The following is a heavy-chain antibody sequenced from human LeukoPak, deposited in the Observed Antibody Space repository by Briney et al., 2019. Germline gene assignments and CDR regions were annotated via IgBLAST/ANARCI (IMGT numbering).Heavy chain of an antibody. CDR1: GFTFASYS. V-gene: IGHV3-21*01. J-gene: IGHJ4*02. D-gene: IGHD1-1*01. CDR2: ISGDSTYI. Sequence: GGSLRLSCAASGFTFASYSMNWVRQAPGKGLEWVSSISGDSTYIYNAGSVKGRFTISRDNAQASLYLQMISLRADDTAVYYCARVSGRLERQSDLDHWGQGTLVIVSS. CDR3: ARVSGRLERQSDLDH.